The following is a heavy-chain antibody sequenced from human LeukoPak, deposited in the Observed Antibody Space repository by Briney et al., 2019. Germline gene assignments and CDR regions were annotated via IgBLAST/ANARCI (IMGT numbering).Heavy chain of an antibody. J-gene: IGHJ4*02. CDR3: ARDRVRGNSNPFFDY. Sequence: PSETLSLTCTVSGGSVSSSTYYWSWIRQPPGKGLEWIGYIYYSGSTNYNPSLKSRVTISVDTSKNQFSLKLSSVTAADTAVYYCARDRVRGNSNPFFDYWGQGTLVTVSS. CDR1: GGSVSSSTYY. V-gene: IGHV4-61*01. D-gene: IGHD4-11*01. CDR2: IYYSGST.